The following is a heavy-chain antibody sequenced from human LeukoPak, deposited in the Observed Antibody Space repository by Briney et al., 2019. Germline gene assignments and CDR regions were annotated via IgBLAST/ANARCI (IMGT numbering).Heavy chain of an antibody. V-gene: IGHV4-31*03. J-gene: IGHJ6*03. CDR3: ALKLGLRHYYYMDV. D-gene: IGHD1-7*01. Sequence: SETLSLTCTVSGGSISSGGYYWSWIRQHPGKGLEWIGYIYYSGSTYYNPSLKSRVTISVDTSKNQFSLKLSSVTAADTAVYYCALKLGLRHYYYMDVWGKGTTVTVSS. CDR2: IYYSGST. CDR1: GGSISSGGYY.